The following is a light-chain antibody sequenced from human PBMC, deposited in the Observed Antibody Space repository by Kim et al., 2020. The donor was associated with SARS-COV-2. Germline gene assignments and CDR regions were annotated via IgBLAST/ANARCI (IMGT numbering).Light chain of an antibody. CDR2: DVS. CDR1: SSDVGGYNY. CDR3: CSYAGSYTLVV. Sequence: SVTISCTGTSSDVGGYNYVYWYQQHRGKAPKLMIYDVSKRPAGVPDRFSGSKSGNTASLTISGLQAEDEADYYCCSYAGSYTLVVFGGGTQLTVL. J-gene: IGLJ2*01. V-gene: IGLV2-11*01.